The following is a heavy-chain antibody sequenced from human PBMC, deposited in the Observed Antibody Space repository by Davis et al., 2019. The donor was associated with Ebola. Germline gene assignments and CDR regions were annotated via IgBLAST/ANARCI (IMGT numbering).Heavy chain of an antibody. V-gene: IGHV4-59*12. CDR2: IYYSGST. CDR3: ARLQQLVPYYYGMDV. CDR1: GGSISSYY. D-gene: IGHD6-13*01. Sequence: SETLSLTCTVSGGSISSYYWSWIRQPPGKGLEWIGNIYYSGSTNYNPSLKSRVTISVDTSKNQFSLKLSSVTAADTAVYYCARLQQLVPYYYGMDVWGQGTTVTVSS. J-gene: IGHJ6*02.